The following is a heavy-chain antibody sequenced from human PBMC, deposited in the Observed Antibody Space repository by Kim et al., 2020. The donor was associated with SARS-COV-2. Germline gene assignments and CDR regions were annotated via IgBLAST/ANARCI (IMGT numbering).Heavy chain of an antibody. Sequence: AGSVKGPITSSRNNAKNSLYLQMNSLRAEDTAVYYCARGSITGTTPFDYWGQGTLVTVSS. D-gene: IGHD1-7*01. CDR3: ARGSITGTTPFDY. V-gene: IGHV3-21*01. J-gene: IGHJ4*02.